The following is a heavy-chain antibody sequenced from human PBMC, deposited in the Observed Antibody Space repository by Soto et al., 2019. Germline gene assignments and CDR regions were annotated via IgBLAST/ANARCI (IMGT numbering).Heavy chain of an antibody. CDR1: GFTFSSYA. D-gene: IGHD1-26*01. CDR2: ISSNGGST. V-gene: IGHV3-64*02. CDR3: ASTTGRYYYGMDV. Sequence: GGSLRLSCAASGFTFSSYAMHWVRQAPGKGLEYVSAISSNGGSTYYADSVKGRFTISRDNSKNTLYLQMGSLRAEDMGVYYCASTTGRYYYGMDVWGQGTTVTVT. J-gene: IGHJ6*02.